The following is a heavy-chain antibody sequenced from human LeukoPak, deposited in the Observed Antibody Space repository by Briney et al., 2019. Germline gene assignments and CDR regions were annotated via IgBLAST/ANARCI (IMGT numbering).Heavy chain of an antibody. V-gene: IGHV4-59*08. CDR1: GGSISSYY. CDR3: ARASPYDFWSGYYTYFDY. CDR2: IYYSGST. Sequence: SETLSLTCTVSGGSISSYYWSWIRQPPGKGLEWIGYIYYSGSTNYNPSLKSRVTISVDTSKNQFSLKLSSVTAADTAVYYCARASPYDFWSGYYTYFDYWGQGTLVTVSS. J-gene: IGHJ4*02. D-gene: IGHD3-3*01.